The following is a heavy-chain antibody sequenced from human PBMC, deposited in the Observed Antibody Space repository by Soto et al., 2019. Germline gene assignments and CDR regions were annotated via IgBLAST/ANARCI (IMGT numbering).Heavy chain of an antibody. J-gene: IGHJ4*02. CDR3: ARASWYGEVVGY. D-gene: IGHD3-10*01. V-gene: IGHV3-74*01. CDR2: ISGDGAST. CDR1: GFTFSPFW. Sequence: EVQLVESGGGLVQPGGSLRLSCAASGFTFSPFWMHWARQAPGKGLVWVSHISGDGASTIYADSVKGRFTISRDNAKSTLYLQMNSLRADDTAVYYCARASWYGEVVGYWGQGTLVTVS.